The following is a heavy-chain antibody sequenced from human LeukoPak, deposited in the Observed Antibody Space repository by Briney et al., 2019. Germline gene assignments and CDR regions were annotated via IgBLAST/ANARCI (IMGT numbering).Heavy chain of an antibody. V-gene: IGHV4-34*01. Sequence: SETLSLTCAVYGGSFSGYYWSWIRQPPGKGLEWIGEINHSGSTNYNPSLKSRVTISVDTSKNQFSLKLSSVTAADTAVYYCARYGKYQLQGLDYWGQGTLVTVSS. J-gene: IGHJ4*02. CDR1: GGSFSGYY. D-gene: IGHD2-2*01. CDR3: ARYGKYQLQGLDY. CDR2: INHSGST.